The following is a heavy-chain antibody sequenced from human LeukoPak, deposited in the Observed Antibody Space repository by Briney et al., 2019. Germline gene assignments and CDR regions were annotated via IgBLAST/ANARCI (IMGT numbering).Heavy chain of an antibody. CDR1: GGTFSSYA. D-gene: IGHD6-19*01. Sequence: SVKVSCKASGGTFSSYAISWVRQAPGQGLEWMGGIIPIFGTANYAQKFQGRVTITADESTSTVYMELSSLRSEDTAVYYCARGAANIAVAGTGYYFDYWGQGTLVTVSS. CDR3: ARGAANIAVAGTGYYFDY. V-gene: IGHV1-69*01. CDR2: IIPIFGTA. J-gene: IGHJ4*02.